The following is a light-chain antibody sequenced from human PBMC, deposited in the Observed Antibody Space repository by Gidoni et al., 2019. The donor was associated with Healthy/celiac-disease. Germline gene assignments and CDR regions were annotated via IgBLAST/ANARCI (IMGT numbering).Light chain of an antibody. Sequence: SYGLTQPPPVSVAPGKTARITCGGNNIGSKSVHWYQQKPGQAPVLVSYYDSDRPSGVPERFSGSNSGNTATLTISRVEAGDEADYYCQVWDSSSDHVVFGGGTKLTVL. CDR1: NIGSKS. CDR3: QVWDSSSDHVV. J-gene: IGLJ2*01. CDR2: YDS. V-gene: IGLV3-21*04.